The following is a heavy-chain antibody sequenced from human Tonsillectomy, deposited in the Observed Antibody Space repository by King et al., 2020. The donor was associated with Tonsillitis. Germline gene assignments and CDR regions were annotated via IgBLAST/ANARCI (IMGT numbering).Heavy chain of an antibody. D-gene: IGHD3-9*01. CDR3: ARAIWSADVLTGYFDS. Sequence: VQLVESGGGVVQPGRSLRLSCAASGISFSSYAMNWVRQAPGKGLEWVAVISNDGSNKYYADSVRGRFTLSRDNSKNTLYLQMNSLRAEDTAMYYCARAIWSADVLTGYFDSWGQGTLVTVSS. CDR2: ISNDGSNK. CDR1: GISFSSYA. J-gene: IGHJ4*02. V-gene: IGHV3-30*01.